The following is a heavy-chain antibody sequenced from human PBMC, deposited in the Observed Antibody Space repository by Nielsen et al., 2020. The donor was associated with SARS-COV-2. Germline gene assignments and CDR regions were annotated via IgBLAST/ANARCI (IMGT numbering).Heavy chain of an antibody. V-gene: IGHV4-31*03. CDR3: ARVVGVVTIFGVVISNYFDY. CDR1: GGSISSGGYY. D-gene: IGHD3-3*01. Sequence: SETLSLTCTVSGGSISSGGYYWSWIRQHPGKGLEWIGYIYYSGSTYYNPSLKSRVTISVDTSKNQFSLKLSSVTAADTAVYYCARVVGVVTIFGVVISNYFDYWGQGTLVTVSS. CDR2: IYYSGST. J-gene: IGHJ4*02.